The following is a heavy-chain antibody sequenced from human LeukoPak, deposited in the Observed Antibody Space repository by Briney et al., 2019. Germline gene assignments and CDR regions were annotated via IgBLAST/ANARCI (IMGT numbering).Heavy chain of an antibody. J-gene: IGHJ4*02. D-gene: IGHD1-26*01. CDR3: TRELGATFDY. CDR2: IWYDGGNK. V-gene: IGHV3-33*08. CDR1: GFTFSSYG. Sequence: PGGSLRLSCAASGFTFSSYGMHWVRQAPGKGLEWVAVIWYDGGNKYYADSVRGRFTISRDNSKNTLYLQMNSLRAEDTAVYYCTRELGATFDYWGQGTLVTVSS.